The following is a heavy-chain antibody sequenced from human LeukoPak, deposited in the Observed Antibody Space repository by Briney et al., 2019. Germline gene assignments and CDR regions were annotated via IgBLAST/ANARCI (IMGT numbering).Heavy chain of an antibody. Sequence: ASVKVSCKASGYTFNTYGITWVRQAPGQGLEWMGWISPYNGNTNYAQKFQGRVTLTPDTSTSTAYMELRSLRSDDTAVYYCARGPHERSGYPDDWGQGTLVTVSS. CDR2: ISPYNGNT. V-gene: IGHV1-18*01. J-gene: IGHJ4*02. CDR1: GYTFNTYG. CDR3: ARGPHERSGYPDD. D-gene: IGHD3-22*01.